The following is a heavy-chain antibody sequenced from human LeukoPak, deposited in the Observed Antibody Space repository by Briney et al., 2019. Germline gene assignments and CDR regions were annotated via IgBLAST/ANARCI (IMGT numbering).Heavy chain of an antibody. V-gene: IGHV4-39*01. CDR3: ARLYGDYDY. J-gene: IGHJ4*02. CDR1: GGSISSSSYY. CDR2: IYYSGST. Sequence: SETLSLACTVSGGSISSSSYYWGWIRQPPGKGLEWIGSIYYSGSTYYNPSLKSRVTISVDTSKNQFSLKLSSVTAADTAVYYCARLYGDYDYWGQGTLVTVSS. D-gene: IGHD4-17*01.